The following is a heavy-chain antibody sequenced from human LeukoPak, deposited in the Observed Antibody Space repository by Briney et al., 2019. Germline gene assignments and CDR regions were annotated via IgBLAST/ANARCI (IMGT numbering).Heavy chain of an antibody. CDR3: ARGRSGYHNT. CDR2: IYSGGST. D-gene: IGHD5-12*01. J-gene: IGHJ4*02. CDR1: EFSVGSNY. Sequence: GGSLILSCSAPEFSVGSNYMTSVRQAPGKGLEWVSLIYSGGSTYYADSVKGRFTSSRDNSKNTLYLQMNSLRAEDTAVYYCARGRSGYHNTGGQGTLVTVSS. V-gene: IGHV3-66*01.